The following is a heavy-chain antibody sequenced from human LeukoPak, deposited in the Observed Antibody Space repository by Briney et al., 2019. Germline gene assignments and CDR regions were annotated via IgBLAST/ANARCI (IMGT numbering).Heavy chain of an antibody. V-gene: IGHV4-39*07. CDR3: ARAGGGCSRTSCPIPYYGMDV. D-gene: IGHD2-2*01. Sequence: PSETLSLTCTVSGGSISSSSYYWGWIRQPPGKGLEWIGSIYYSGSTYYNPSLKSRVTISVDTSKSQFSLKLTSVTAADTAVYYCARAGGGCSRTSCPIPYYGMDVWGQGTTVTVSS. CDR2: IYYSGST. J-gene: IGHJ6*02. CDR1: GGSISSSSYY.